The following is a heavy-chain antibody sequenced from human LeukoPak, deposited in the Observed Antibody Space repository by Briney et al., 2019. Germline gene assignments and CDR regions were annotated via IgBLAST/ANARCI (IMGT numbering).Heavy chain of an antibody. J-gene: IGHJ4*01. CDR3: AXXXXXXXXXXXXXXXXXXXDY. CDR2: IKQDGSEK. V-gene: IGHV3-7*01. Sequence: MXXXRQAPGKGXXXXAXIKQDGSEKYYVDSVKGXFTXSRDKAKNSXYLQMNSLRAEDTAVYYCAXXXXXXXXXXXXXXXXXXXDY.